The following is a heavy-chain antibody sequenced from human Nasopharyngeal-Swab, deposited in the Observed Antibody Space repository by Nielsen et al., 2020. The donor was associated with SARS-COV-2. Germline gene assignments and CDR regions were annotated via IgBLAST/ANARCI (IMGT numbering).Heavy chain of an antibody. CDR2: IWYDGSNK. Sequence: GGSLRLSCAASGFTFSSYGMHWVRQAPGEGLEWVAVIWYDGSNKYYADSVKGRFTISRDNSKNTLYLQMNSLRAEDTAVYYCARERYSSSWYFDYWGQGTLVTVSS. CDR3: ARERYSSSWYFDY. J-gene: IGHJ4*02. D-gene: IGHD6-13*01. V-gene: IGHV3-33*01. CDR1: GFTFSSYG.